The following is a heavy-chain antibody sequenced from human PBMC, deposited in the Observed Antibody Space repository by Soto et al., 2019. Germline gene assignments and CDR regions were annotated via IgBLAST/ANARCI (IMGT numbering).Heavy chain of an antibody. D-gene: IGHD3-10*01. V-gene: IGHV3-7*01. CDR2: IKEDGSVK. CDR1: GFSLRSDW. J-gene: IGHJ3*02. Sequence: EVQVVESGGGLVQPGGSLRLSCAAIGFSLRSDWMAWVRQIPGKGLEFVANIKEDGSVKNYVDSVKGRFSISRDNDQNSLYLQMNSLRAEDTDVYYCGTDRWGGAFDMWGQGTTVTVSS. CDR3: GTDRWGGAFDM.